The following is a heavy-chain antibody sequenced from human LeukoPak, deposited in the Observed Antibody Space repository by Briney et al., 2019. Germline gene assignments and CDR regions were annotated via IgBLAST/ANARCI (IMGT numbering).Heavy chain of an antibody. J-gene: IGHJ4*02. CDR1: GYTLTELS. Sequence: ASVKVSCKVSGYTLTELSIHWVRQAPGKGLEWMGSFAPEDGEAIYSQKFQGRVTMTEDTSTDTVYMELSSLSSDDTAVYHCATDPNYYGSGSLDYWGQGTLVNVSS. CDR2: FAPEDGEA. D-gene: IGHD3-10*01. V-gene: IGHV1-24*01. CDR3: ATDPNYYGSGSLDY.